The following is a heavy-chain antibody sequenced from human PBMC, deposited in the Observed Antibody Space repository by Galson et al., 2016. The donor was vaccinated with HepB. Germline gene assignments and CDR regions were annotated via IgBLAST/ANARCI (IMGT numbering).Heavy chain of an antibody. CDR2: ISGSGGST. CDR1: GFTFSSYA. CDR3: AKVGGPEYSSSRIHYYYYAMDV. V-gene: IGHV3-23*01. J-gene: IGHJ6*02. D-gene: IGHD6-6*01. Sequence: SLRLSCAASGFTFSSYAMTWVRQAPGKGLEWVSAISGSGGSTYYADSVKGRFTISRDNSKNTLYLQMNSLGAEDTAVYYCAKVGGPEYSSSRIHYYYYAMDVCGQGTTVTVSS.